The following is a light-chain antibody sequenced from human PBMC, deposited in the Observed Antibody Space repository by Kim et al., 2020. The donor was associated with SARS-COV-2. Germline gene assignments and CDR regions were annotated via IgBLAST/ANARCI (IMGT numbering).Light chain of an antibody. V-gene: IGKV3-15*01. CDR1: QSVSSK. Sequence: SPGETAALSCRASQSVSSKVAWCQQKPGQAPRLLIYDAATRATGIPARFSGSGSGTDFSLTISSLQSEDHAVYHCQQYDDWPPWTFGQGTKVDIK. CDR2: DAA. CDR3: QQYDDWPPWT. J-gene: IGKJ1*01.